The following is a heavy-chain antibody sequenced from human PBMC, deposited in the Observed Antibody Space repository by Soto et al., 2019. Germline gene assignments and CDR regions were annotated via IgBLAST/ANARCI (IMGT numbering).Heavy chain of an antibody. CDR1: GFTFSSYG. J-gene: IGHJ4*02. CDR2: IWYDGSNK. V-gene: IGHV3-33*01. CDR3: ARDRTEDFFIDY. D-gene: IGHD3-3*01. Sequence: GGSLRLSCAASGFTFSSYGMHWVRQAPGKGLEWVAVIWYDGSNKYYADSVKGRFTISRDNSKNTLYLQMNSLRAEDTAVYYCARDRTEDFFIDYWGQGTLVTVSS.